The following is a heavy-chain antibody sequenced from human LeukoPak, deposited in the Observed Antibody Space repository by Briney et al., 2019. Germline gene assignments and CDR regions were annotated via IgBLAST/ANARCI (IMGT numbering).Heavy chain of an antibody. Sequence: PSETLSLTCTVSGGSISSHFWSWIRQPPGKGLEWIGYIFYSGTTKYNPSLRSRVTISADTSKNQFSLKLSSVTAADTAVYYCAREGDYYDTSGALDYWGQGTLVTVSS. V-gene: IGHV4-59*11. CDR3: AREGDYYDTSGALDY. J-gene: IGHJ4*02. CDR1: GGSISSHF. D-gene: IGHD3-22*01. CDR2: IFYSGTT.